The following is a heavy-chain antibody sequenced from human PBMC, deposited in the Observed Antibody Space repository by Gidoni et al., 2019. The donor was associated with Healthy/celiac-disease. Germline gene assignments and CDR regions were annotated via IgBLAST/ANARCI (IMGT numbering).Heavy chain of an antibody. D-gene: IGHD3-16*01. J-gene: IGHJ6*02. Sequence: EVQLVESGGVVVQPGGSLRLSCAASGFTFDAYTMHWVRQAPGKGLEWVSLISWDGGSTYYADSVKGRFTISRDNSKNSLYLQMNSLRTEDTALYYCAKGGEVGSKPYYYGMDVWGQGTTVTVSS. CDR1: GFTFDAYT. V-gene: IGHV3-43*01. CDR3: AKGGEVGSKPYYYGMDV. CDR2: ISWDGGST.